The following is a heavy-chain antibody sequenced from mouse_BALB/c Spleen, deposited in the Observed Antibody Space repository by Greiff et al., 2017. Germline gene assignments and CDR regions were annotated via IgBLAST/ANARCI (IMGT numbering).Heavy chain of an antibody. CDR2: IRSKSNNYAT. Sequence: EVQLVETGGGLVQPIGSLKLSCAASGFTFNTNAMNWVRQAPGKGLEWVARIRSKSNNYATYYADSVKDRFTISRDDSQSMLYLQMNNLKTEDTAMYYCVGNYYGRHATDYWGQGTSVTVSS. J-gene: IGHJ4*01. V-gene: IGHV10S3*01. CDR3: VGNYYGRHATDY. D-gene: IGHD1-1*01. CDR1: GFTFNTNA.